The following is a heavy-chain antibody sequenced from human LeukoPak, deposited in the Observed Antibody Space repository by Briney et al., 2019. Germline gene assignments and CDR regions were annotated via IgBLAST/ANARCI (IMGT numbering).Heavy chain of an antibody. CDR2: INPSGDST. CDR1: GYTFTGYY. Sequence: ASVKVSCKASGYTFTGYYMHWVRQAPGQGLEWMGLINPSGDSTNYAQKFQGRVTMTRDTSTSTVYMELSSLRSEDTAVYYCAREESGGYFDYWGQGTPVTVSS. CDR3: AREESGGYFDY. D-gene: IGHD2-8*02. V-gene: IGHV1-46*01. J-gene: IGHJ4*02.